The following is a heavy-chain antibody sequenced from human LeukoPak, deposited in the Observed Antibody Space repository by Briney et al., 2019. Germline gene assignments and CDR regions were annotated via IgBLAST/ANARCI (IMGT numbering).Heavy chain of an antibody. V-gene: IGHV4-61*02. CDR2: IYTSGTSGIT. CDR3: ARGKGPFDP. Sequence: SQTLSLTCTVSGGSISSGSYYWSWIRQPAGKGLEWIGRIYTSGTSGITTYNPSLKSRVTISLSTSKNQFSLKLSSVTAADTAVYYCARGKGPFDPWGQGTLVTVSS. CDR1: GGSISSGSYY. J-gene: IGHJ5*02.